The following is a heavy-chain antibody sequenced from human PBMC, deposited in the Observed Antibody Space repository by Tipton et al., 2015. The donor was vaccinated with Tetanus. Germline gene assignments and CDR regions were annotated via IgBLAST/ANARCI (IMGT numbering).Heavy chain of an antibody. V-gene: IGHV1-69*06. CDR2: IIPIFGTI. J-gene: IGHJ4*02. CDR3: ARSRGGTRTYYAIAF. D-gene: IGHD3-10*01. CDR1: GGSFSTYI. Sequence: QVQLVQSGAEVKKPGSSVTVSCETSGGSFSTYITSWVRQAPGQGLEWMGGIIPIFGTITYAQKFQGRVTITADKSTNTAYMELSSLTSEDTAVYYCARSRGGTRTYYAIAFWGQGTLVTVSS.